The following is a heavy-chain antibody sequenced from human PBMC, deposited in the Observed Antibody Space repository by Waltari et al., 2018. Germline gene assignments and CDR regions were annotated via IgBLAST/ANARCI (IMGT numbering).Heavy chain of an antibody. J-gene: IGHJ5*02. CDR2: SKTDGSGP. D-gene: IGHD3-3*01. CDR1: GFTFSDYW. Sequence: EGQLVESGGGLVQPGGSLRLSCAASGFTFSDYWMHWVRQAPGKGLEWVSRSKTDGSGPTYADSVKGRFTISRDNGKNTLFLQMNSLRAEDTAVYYCVRDQYFDFWSGYPPGWFDPWGQGTLVTVSS. CDR3: VRDQYFDFWSGYPPGWFDP. V-gene: IGHV3-74*01.